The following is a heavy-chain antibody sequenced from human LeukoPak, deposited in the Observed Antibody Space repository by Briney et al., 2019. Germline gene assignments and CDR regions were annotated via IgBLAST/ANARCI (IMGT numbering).Heavy chain of an antibody. CDR2: VYYSGST. V-gene: IGHV4-59*01. J-gene: IGHJ4*02. CDR1: GGSISAFY. Sequence: SETLSLTCTVSGGSISAFYWSWIRQPPGKGLEWIGYVYYSGSTNYNPSLKSRVTISLDTSKNQFSLKLTSVTAADTAVYYCARDRVGVADYWGQGTLVTVSS. D-gene: IGHD3-3*01. CDR3: ARDRVGVADY.